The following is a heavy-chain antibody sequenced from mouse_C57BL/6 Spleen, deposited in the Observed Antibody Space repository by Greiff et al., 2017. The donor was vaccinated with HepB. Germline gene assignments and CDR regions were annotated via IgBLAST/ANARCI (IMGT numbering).Heavy chain of an antibody. Sequence: VKLQQSDAELVKPGASVKISCKVSGYTFTDHTIHWMKQRPEQGLEWIGYIYPRDGSTKYNEKFKGKATLTADKSSSTAYMQLNSLTSEDSAVYFCARGNYYGSSYVAYWGQGTLVTVSA. D-gene: IGHD1-1*01. CDR2: IYPRDGST. CDR3: ARGNYYGSSYVAY. J-gene: IGHJ3*01. V-gene: IGHV1-78*01. CDR1: GYTFTDHT.